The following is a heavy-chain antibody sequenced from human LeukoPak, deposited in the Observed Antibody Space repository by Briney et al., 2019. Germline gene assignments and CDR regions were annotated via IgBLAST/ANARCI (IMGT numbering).Heavy chain of an antibody. V-gene: IGHV4-61*02. CDR2: ISSSGST. J-gene: IGHJ3*02. Sequence: SQTLSLTCTVSGDSISSGDYYWSWIRQPAGKGLEWIGRISSSGSTNYNPSLKSRVTISVDTSKNQFSLKLSSVTAADTAVYYCARVVTNDAFDIWGQGTMVTVSS. D-gene: IGHD4-23*01. CDR3: ARVVTNDAFDI. CDR1: GDSISSGDYY.